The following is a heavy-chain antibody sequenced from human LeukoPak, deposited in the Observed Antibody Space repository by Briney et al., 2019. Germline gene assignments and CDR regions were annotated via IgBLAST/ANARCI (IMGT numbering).Heavy chain of an antibody. CDR1: GFTFSSYA. D-gene: IGHD3-3*01. J-gene: IGHJ4*02. CDR2: ISSNGGST. CDR3: ARDFIPRSITIFGVLDY. Sequence: GGSLRLSCAASGFTFSSYAMHWVRQAPGKGLEYVSAISSNGGSTYYANSVKGRFTISRDNSKNTLYLKMGSLRAEDMAVYYCARDFIPRSITIFGVLDYWGQGTLVTVSS. V-gene: IGHV3-64*01.